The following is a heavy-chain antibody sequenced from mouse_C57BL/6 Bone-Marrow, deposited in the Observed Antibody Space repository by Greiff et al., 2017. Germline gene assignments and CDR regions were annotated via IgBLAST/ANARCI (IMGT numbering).Heavy chain of an antibody. D-gene: IGHD2-4*01. CDR2: ISGGGGNT. J-gene: IGHJ3*01. CDR1: GFTFSSYT. V-gene: IGHV5-9*01. Sequence: EVKLQESGGGLVKPGGSLKLSCAASGFTFSSYTMSWVRQTPEKRLEWVATISGGGGNTYYPDSVKGRFTISRDNAKNTLYLQMSSLRSEDTALYYCARSRSGLRWFAYWGQGTLVTVSA. CDR3: ARSRSGLRWFAY.